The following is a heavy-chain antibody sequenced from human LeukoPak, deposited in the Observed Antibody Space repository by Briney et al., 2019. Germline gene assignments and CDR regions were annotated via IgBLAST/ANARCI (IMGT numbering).Heavy chain of an antibody. CDR2: IWYDGSNK. V-gene: IGHV3-33*01. CDR1: GFTFSSYG. Sequence: GGSLRLSCAASGFTFSSYGMHWVRQAPGKGLEWVAVIWYDGSNKYYADSVKGRFTISRDNSKNTLYLQMNSLRAEDTAVYYCARDYHDYGDYGFGPFDYWDQGTLVTVSS. D-gene: IGHD4-17*01. J-gene: IGHJ4*02. CDR3: ARDYHDYGDYGFGPFDY.